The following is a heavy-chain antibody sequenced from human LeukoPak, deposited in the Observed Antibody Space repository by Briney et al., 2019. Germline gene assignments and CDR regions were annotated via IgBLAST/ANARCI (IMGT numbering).Heavy chain of an antibody. CDR2: IYYSGST. V-gene: IGHV4-59*01. CDR1: GGSISSYY. Sequence: ETLSLTCTVSGGSISSYYWSWIRQPPGKGLEWIGYIYYSGSTNYNPSLKSRVTISVDTSKNQFSLKLSSVTAADTAVYYCARRANSGFDAFDIWGQGTMVTVSS. CDR3: ARRANSGFDAFDI. D-gene: IGHD3-22*01. J-gene: IGHJ3*02.